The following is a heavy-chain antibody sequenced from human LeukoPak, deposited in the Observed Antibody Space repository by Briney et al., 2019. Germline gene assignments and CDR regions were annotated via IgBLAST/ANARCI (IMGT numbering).Heavy chain of an antibody. V-gene: IGHV3-74*03. D-gene: IGHD3-10*01. CDR1: GFTFSNYW. Sequence: GSLRLSCAASGFTFSNYWMHWVRQAPGKGLVWVSRIDSNGISTTYADSVKGRFTISRDNAKKTLYLQMNSLRAEDTAVYYCARDRTAWFGDLLIGYGMDVWGQGTTVTVSS. CDR3: ARDRTAWFGDLLIGYGMDV. J-gene: IGHJ6*02. CDR2: IDSNGIST.